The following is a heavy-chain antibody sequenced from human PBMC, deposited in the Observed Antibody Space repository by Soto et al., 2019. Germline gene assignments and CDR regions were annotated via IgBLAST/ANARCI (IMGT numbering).Heavy chain of an antibody. J-gene: IGHJ5*02. CDR3: ARQGIISNSRNWLDP. D-gene: IGHD3-10*01. V-gene: IGHV5-51*01. CDR1: GFDFTDYW. CDR2: IFPHDSDT. Sequence: GESLKISCRASGFDFTDYWIAWVRQVPGKGLEWMGIIFPHDSDTRYNPSFQGQVSISADKSVSIAYLQWSSLQASDTGIYYCARQGIISNSRNWLDPWGQGTLVTVSS.